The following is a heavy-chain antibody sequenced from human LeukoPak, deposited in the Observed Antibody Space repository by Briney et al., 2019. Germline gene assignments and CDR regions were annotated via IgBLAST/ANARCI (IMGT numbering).Heavy chain of an antibody. CDR3: AKDRGYYFDY. Sequence: PGGSLRLSCAASGFTFSTYGMNWVRQAPGKRLEWVTFIRYDASSKYYADSVKGRFTISRDNSKSTLYLQMNSLRAEDTAVYYCAKDRGYYFDYWGQGTLVTVSS. V-gene: IGHV3-30*02. CDR1: GFTFSTYG. J-gene: IGHJ4*02. D-gene: IGHD3-10*01. CDR2: IRYDASSK.